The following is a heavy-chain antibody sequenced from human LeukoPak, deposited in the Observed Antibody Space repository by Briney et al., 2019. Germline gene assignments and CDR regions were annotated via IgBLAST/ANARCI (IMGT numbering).Heavy chain of an antibody. CDR2: INTDGSST. D-gene: IGHD6-13*01. V-gene: IGHV3-74*01. Sequence: GGSLRLSCAASGFTFSSYWMHWVRQAPGKGLVWVSRINTDGSSTSYADSVKGRFTISRDNAKNTLYLQMNSLRAEDTAVYYRARESGIAAALDLWGQGTLVTVSS. CDR3: ARESGIAAALDL. J-gene: IGHJ5*02. CDR1: GFTFSSYW.